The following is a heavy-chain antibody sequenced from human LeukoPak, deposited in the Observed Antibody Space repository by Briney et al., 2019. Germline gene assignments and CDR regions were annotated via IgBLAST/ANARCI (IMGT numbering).Heavy chain of an antibody. CDR1: GYSFTSYW. V-gene: IGHV5-51*01. Sequence: GESLKISCKGSGYSFTSYWIGWVRPMPGKGLEWMGIIYPGDSDTRYSPSFQGQVTISADKSISTAYLQWSSLKASDTAMYYCARHRSYYDFWSGYYTKGDAFDIWGQGTMVTVSS. CDR3: ARHRSYYDFWSGYYTKGDAFDI. J-gene: IGHJ3*02. CDR2: IYPGDSDT. D-gene: IGHD3-3*01.